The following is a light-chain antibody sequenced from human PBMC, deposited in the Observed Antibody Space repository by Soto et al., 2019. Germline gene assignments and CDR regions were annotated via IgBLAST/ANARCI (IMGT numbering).Light chain of an antibody. Sequence: QSVLTQPPSASGTPGQRVTISCSGSSCNIGSNYVYWYQQLPGTAPELLIYRNNQRPSGVPDRFSGSKSGTSASLAISGLRSEDEADYYCAAYDGSLSRAVFGGGTQLTVL. CDR1: SCNIGSNY. CDR3: AAYDGSLSRAV. V-gene: IGLV1-47*01. J-gene: IGLJ7*01. CDR2: RNN.